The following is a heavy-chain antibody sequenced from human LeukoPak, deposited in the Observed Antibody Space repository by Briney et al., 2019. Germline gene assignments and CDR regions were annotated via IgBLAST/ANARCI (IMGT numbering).Heavy chain of an antibody. D-gene: IGHD3-22*01. J-gene: IGHJ4*02. V-gene: IGHV3-48*01. CDR2: ISSSSSTI. CDR1: GFTFSSYA. Sequence: PGGSLRLSCAASGFTFSSYAMSWVRQAPGKGLEWVSYISSSSSTIYYADSVKGRFTISRDNAKNSLYLQMNSLRAEDTAVYYCARTRYYYDSSGYYYWGQGTLVTVSS. CDR3: ARTRYYYDSSGYYY.